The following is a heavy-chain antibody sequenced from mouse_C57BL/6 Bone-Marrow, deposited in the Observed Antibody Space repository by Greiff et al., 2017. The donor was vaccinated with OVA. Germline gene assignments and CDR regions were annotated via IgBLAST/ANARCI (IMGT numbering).Heavy chain of an antibody. CDR2: IYPGNSDT. V-gene: IGHV1-5*01. Sequence: VQLQQSGTVLARPGASVKMSCKTSGYTFTSYWMHWVKQRPGQGLEWIGAIYPGNSDTSYNQKFKGKAKLTAVTSASTAYMELSSLTNEDSAVYYCTRSPIYYYGSSYPWFAYWGQGTLVTVSA. J-gene: IGHJ3*01. D-gene: IGHD1-1*01. CDR3: TRSPIYYYGSSYPWFAY. CDR1: GYTFTSYW.